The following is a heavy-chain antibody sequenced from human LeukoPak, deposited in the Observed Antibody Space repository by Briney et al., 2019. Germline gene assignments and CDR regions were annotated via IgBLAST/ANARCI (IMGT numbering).Heavy chain of an antibody. CDR2: MNPNSGNT. D-gene: IGHD6-19*01. CDR1: GYTFTSYD. Sequence: ASVKVSCKASGYTFTSYDINWVRQATGQGLEWMGWMNPNSGNTGYAQKFQGRVTITRNTSISTAYMELSSLRSEDTAVYYCASYSSGWDEKLYWFDPWGQGTLVTVSS. CDR3: ASYSSGWDEKLYWFDP. J-gene: IGHJ5*02. V-gene: IGHV1-8*03.